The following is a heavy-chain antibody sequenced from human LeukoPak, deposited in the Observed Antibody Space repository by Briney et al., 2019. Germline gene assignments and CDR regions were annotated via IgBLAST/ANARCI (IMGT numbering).Heavy chain of an antibody. CDR2: INSDGSST. Sequence: PGGSLRLSCAASGFTFSSYWMHRVRQTPGKGLVWVSRINSDGSSTSYADSVKGRFTISRDNGKNSLYLQMSSLRAEDTAMYYCARDRAAKARIGGMDVWGQGTTVTVSS. J-gene: IGHJ6*02. CDR3: ARDRAAKARIGGMDV. V-gene: IGHV3-74*01. D-gene: IGHD5-12*01. CDR1: GFTFSSYW.